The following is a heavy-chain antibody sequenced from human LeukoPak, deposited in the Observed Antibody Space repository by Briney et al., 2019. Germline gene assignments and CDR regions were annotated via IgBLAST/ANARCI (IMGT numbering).Heavy chain of an antibody. CDR3: ARGAGYYGSGSSRMDV. CDR1: GFTFSSYA. J-gene: IGHJ6*04. Sequence: GGSLRLSCAASGFTFSSYAMNWVRQAPGKGLEWVSAISGSGGSTYYADSVKGRFTISRDNSKNTLYLQMISLRAEDTAVYYCARGAGYYGSGSSRMDVWGKGTTVTISS. CDR2: ISGSGGST. V-gene: IGHV3-23*01. D-gene: IGHD3-10*01.